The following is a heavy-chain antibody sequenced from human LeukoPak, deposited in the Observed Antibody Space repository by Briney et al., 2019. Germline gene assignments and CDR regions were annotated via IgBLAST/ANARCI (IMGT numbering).Heavy chain of an antibody. CDR3: ARGWLAETTVVTPYNY. Sequence: SVKVSCKASGGTFSSYAISWVRQAPGQELEWMGGIIPIFGTANYAQKFQGRVTITADESTSTAYMELSSLRSEDTAVYYCARGWLAETTVVTPYNYWGQGTLVTVSS. CDR2: IIPIFGTA. V-gene: IGHV1-69*13. CDR1: GGTFSSYA. J-gene: IGHJ4*02. D-gene: IGHD4-23*01.